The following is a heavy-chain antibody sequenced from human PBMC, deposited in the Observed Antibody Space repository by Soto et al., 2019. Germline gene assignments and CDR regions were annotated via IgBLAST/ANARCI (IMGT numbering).Heavy chain of an antibody. Sequence: GSLRLSCAASGFTFTNYAMIWIRQAPGKGLEWVSAISGSGSTYYADSVKGRFGISRDSSKNTLHLQMNSLRDDDTAVYYCAKILSMVTSYYYGMDVWGHGTTVTVSS. J-gene: IGHJ6*02. CDR3: AKILSMVTSYYYGMDV. D-gene: IGHD4-17*01. CDR2: ISGSGST. V-gene: IGHV3-23*01. CDR1: GFTFTNYA.